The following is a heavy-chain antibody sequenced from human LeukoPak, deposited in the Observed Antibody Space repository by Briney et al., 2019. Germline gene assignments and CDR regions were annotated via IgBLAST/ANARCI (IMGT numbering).Heavy chain of an antibody. Sequence: GGSLRLSCAASGFTVNSNYWSWVRQAPGKGLEWVSVIYSGGTTYYADSVKGRFTFSRDNSKNMLHLQMNSLRAEDTAVYYCTKEILQGATTTNPDYWGQGTLVTVSS. D-gene: IGHD5-12*01. J-gene: IGHJ4*02. V-gene: IGHV3-53*01. CDR3: TKEILQGATTTNPDY. CDR2: IYSGGTT. CDR1: GFTVNSNY.